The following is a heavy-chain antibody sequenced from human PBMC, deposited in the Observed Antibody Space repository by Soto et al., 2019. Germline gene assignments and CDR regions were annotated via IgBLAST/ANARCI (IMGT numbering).Heavy chain of an antibody. D-gene: IGHD5-12*01. J-gene: IGHJ4*02. CDR1: GFTFSSYA. CDR2: ISGSGGST. V-gene: IGHV3-23*01. Sequence: PGGSLRLSCAASGFTFSSYAMSWVRQAPGKGLEWVSAISGSGGSTYYADSVKGRFTISRDNSKNTLYLQMNSLRAEDTAVYYCAKEYSGYDYLKREAYPPGYWGQGTLVTVSS. CDR3: AKEYSGYDYLKREAYPPGY.